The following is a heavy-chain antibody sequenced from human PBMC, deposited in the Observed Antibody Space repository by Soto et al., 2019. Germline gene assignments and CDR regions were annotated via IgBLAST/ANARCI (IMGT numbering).Heavy chain of an antibody. D-gene: IGHD6-19*01. Sequence: LSETLSLTCAVYGGSFSGSYWNWIRQPPGKGLEWIGEINQSGSTNYNPSLKSRVTISVDTSKNQFSLKLSSVTAADSAVYYCARVVGSSGWYYGSFDIWGPGTMVTVSS. CDR2: INQSGST. CDR1: GGSFSGSY. J-gene: IGHJ3*02. CDR3: ARVVGSSGWYYGSFDI. V-gene: IGHV4-34*01.